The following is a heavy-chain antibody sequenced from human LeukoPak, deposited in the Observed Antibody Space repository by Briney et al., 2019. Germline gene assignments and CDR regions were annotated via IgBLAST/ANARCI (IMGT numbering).Heavy chain of an antibody. D-gene: IGHD4-17*01. CDR1: GFTFDDYA. CDR3: AKGTHQTTNLYGDYPEPFDY. J-gene: IGHJ4*02. V-gene: IGHV3-9*01. CDR2: ISWNSGSI. Sequence: GGSLRLSCAAPGFTFDDYALHWVRQAPGKGLEWVPGISWNSGSITYADSVKGRFTISRDNAKNSLYLQMNSLRAEDTALYYCAKGTHQTTNLYGDYPEPFDYWGQGTLVTVSS.